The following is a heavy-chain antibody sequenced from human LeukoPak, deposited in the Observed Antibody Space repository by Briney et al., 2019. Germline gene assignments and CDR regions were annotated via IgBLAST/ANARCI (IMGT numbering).Heavy chain of an antibody. CDR1: GGSISSYY. Sequence: SETLSLTCTVSGGSISSYYWSWLRQPPGKGLEWIGYIYYSGSTNYNPSLKSRVTISVDTSKNQSSLKLSSVTAADTAVYYCARGPLSGRRWYFDLWGRGTLVTVSS. J-gene: IGHJ2*01. CDR2: IYYSGST. CDR3: ARGPLSGRRWYFDL. V-gene: IGHV4-59*01. D-gene: IGHD2-15*01.